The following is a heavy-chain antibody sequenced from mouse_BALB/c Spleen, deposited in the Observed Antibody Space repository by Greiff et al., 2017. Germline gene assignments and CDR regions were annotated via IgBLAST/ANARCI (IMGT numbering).Heavy chain of an antibody. CDR1: GFTFSSYT. D-gene: IGHD1-1*01. CDR2: ISNGGGST. V-gene: IGHV5-12-2*01. Sequence: EVQRVESGGGLVQPGGSLKLSCAASGFTFSSYTMSWVRQTPEKRLEWVAYISNGGGSTYYPDTVKGRFTISRDNAKNTLYLQMSSLKSEDTAMYYCARGGFITTVVGIDYWGQGTTLTVSS. J-gene: IGHJ2*01. CDR3: ARGGFITTVVGIDY.